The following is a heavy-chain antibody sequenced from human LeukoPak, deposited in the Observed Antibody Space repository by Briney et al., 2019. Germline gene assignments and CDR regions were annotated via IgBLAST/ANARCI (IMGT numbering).Heavy chain of an antibody. CDR1: GGSISSSSYY. Sequence: SETLSLTCTVSGGSISSSSYYWGWIRQPPGKGLEWIGSIYYSGSTYYNPSLKGRVTISVDTSKNQFSLKLSSVTAADTAVYYCARQCHVLRYFDWLLPSGWFDPWGQGTLVTVSS. V-gene: IGHV4-39*01. J-gene: IGHJ5*02. CDR3: ARQCHVLRYFDWLLPSGWFDP. D-gene: IGHD3-9*01. CDR2: IYYSGST.